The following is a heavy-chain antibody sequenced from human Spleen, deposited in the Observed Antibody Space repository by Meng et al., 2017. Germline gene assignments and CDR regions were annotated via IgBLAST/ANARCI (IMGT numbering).Heavy chain of an antibody. CDR3: ARVGELIRDY. J-gene: IGHJ4*02. CDR2: VNPPDGRT. Sequence: QMQLVQSGAEVKKTGSSVKVSCKASGYSFTYRYLHWVRQAPGQALEWMGVVNPPDGRTTYAHRFQGRVTMTRDTSTNTVYMELRSLGFHDTAVYYCARVGELIRDYWGQGTLVTVSS. V-gene: IGHV1-46*01. CDR1: GYSFTYRY. D-gene: IGHD1-26*01.